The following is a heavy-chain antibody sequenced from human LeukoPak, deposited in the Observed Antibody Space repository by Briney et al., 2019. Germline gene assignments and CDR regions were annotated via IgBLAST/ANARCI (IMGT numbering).Heavy chain of an antibody. Sequence: PGGSLRLSCAASGFTFSSSSMNWVRQAPGKGLEWVSYISSSSSAIYYADSVKGRFTISRDNAKNSLYLQMNSLRAEDTAVYYCARVGSSGYHRYFDLWGRGTLVTVSS. CDR1: GFTFSSSS. D-gene: IGHD3-22*01. CDR2: ISSSSSAI. J-gene: IGHJ2*01. V-gene: IGHV3-48*04. CDR3: ARVGSSGYHRYFDL.